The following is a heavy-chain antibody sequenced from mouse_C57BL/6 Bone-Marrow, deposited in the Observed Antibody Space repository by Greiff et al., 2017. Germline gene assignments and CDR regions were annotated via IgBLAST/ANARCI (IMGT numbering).Heavy chain of an antibody. D-gene: IGHD3-3*01. J-gene: IGHJ2*01. CDR3: TSEGQREDYFDY. Sequence: EVQLVESGTVLARPGASVKMSCKTSGYTFTSYWMHWVKQRPGQGLEWIGAIYPGNSDTSYNQKFKGKAKLTVVTSASTAYMELSSLTNEDSAVYCCTSEGQREDYFDYWGQGTTLTVSS. V-gene: IGHV1-5*01. CDR1: GYTFTSYW. CDR2: IYPGNSDT.